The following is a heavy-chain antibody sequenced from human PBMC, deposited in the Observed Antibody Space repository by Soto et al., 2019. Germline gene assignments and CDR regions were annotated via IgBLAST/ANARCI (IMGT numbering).Heavy chain of an antibody. J-gene: IGHJ3*02. CDR2: IKQDGSEK. V-gene: IGHV3-7*01. CDR1: GFTFSSYC. D-gene: IGHD1-1*01. CDR3: ARVISGATGTTKRAAFDI. Sequence: GGSLRLSCAASGFTFSSYCMSWVRQAPGKGLEWVANIKQDGSEKYYVDSVKGRFTISRDNAKNSLYLQMNSLRAEDTAVYYCARVISGATGTTKRAAFDIWGQGTMVTVS.